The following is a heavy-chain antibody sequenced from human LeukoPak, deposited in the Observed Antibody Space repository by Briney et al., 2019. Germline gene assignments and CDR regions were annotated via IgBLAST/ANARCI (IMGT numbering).Heavy chain of an antibody. J-gene: IGHJ5*02. CDR1: SGSISTDLYY. D-gene: IGHD6-19*01. Sequence: SETLSLTCTVSSGSISTDLYYWTWIRQPAGKGLEWIGRIYSNGWTDYNPPLKSRVSISIDTSKNHFSLKMSLATATDTALYYCARGSGWNSFDPWGQGTLVTVSS. V-gene: IGHV4-61*02. CDR2: IYSNGWT. CDR3: ARGSGWNSFDP.